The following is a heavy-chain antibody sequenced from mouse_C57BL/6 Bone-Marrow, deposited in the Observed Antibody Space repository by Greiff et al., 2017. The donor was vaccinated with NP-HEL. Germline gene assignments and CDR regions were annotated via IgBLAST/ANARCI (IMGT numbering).Heavy chain of an antibody. CDR1: GYTFTSYW. CDR2: IHPNSGST. D-gene: IGHD3-2*02. CDR3: VVTAQAPWFAY. V-gene: IGHV1-64*01. Sequence: QVHVKQSGAELVKPGASVKLSCKASGYTFTSYWMHWVKQRPGQGLEWIGMIHPNSGSTNYNEKFKSKATLTVDKSSSTAYMQLSSLTSEDSAVYYCVVTAQAPWFAYWGQGTLVTVSA. J-gene: IGHJ3*01.